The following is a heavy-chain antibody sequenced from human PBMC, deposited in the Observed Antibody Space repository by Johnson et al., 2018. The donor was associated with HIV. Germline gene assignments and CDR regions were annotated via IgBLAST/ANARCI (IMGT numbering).Heavy chain of an antibody. CDR3: AREARIVVVEPSDAFDI. CDR1: GFTVSSNY. D-gene: IGHD3-22*01. CDR2: IYSGGNT. Sequence: VQLVESGGGVVQPGGSLRLSCAASGFTVSSNYMSWVRQAPGTGLEWVSVIYSGGNTYYADSVTGRFTISRDNSKNTLSLQMNSLRVEDTAVDYCAREARIVVVEPSDAFDIWGQGTMVTVSS. V-gene: IGHV3-66*01. J-gene: IGHJ3*02.